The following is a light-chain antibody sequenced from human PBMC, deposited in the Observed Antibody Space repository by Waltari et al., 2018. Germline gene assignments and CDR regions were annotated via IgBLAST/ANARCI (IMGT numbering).Light chain of an antibody. J-gene: IGKJ1*01. CDR3: QQYNSYSRT. Sequence: DIQMTQSPSTLSASVGDRVTITCRAIQGINRWLAWYQQKPGKAPNLLIYKASTLESGVPSRFSGSGSGTEFTLTISSLQPDDFATYYCQQYNSYSRTFGQGTKVEIK. CDR2: KAS. V-gene: IGKV1-5*03. CDR1: QGINRW.